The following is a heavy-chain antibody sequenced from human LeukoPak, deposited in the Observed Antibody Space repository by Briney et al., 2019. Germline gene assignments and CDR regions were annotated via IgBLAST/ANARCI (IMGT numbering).Heavy chain of an antibody. CDR1: GFTFDDYA. D-gene: IGHD3-22*01. CDR2: ISWDGGST. Sequence: GGSPRLSCAASGFTFDDYAMHWVRQAPGKGLEWVSLISWDGGSTYYADSVKGRFTISRDNSKNSLYLQMNSLRAEDTALYYCTTYYYDSSGYRGAFDIWGQGTMVTVSS. V-gene: IGHV3-43D*03. J-gene: IGHJ3*02. CDR3: TTYYYDSSGYRGAFDI.